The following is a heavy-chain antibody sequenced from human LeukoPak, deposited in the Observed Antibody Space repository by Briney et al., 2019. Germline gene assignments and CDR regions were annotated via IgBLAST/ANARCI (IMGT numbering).Heavy chain of an antibody. CDR2: VSGGGGTT. D-gene: IGHD6-6*01. CDR3: ANGDAGRPSEGLDY. Sequence: PGGSLRLSCVASGITFSSHAVSWVRRPPGKGLEWVSSVSGGGGTTYYADSVKGRFTISRDNSKSTLYLQMNSLRAEDTAVYYCANGDAGRPSEGLDYWGRGTLVTVPS. V-gene: IGHV3-23*01. CDR1: GITFSSHA. J-gene: IGHJ4*02.